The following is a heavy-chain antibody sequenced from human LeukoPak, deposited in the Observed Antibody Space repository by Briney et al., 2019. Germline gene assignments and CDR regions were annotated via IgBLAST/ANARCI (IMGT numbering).Heavy chain of an antibody. CDR3: ARAPMIVVVFPPRLDF. CDR2: INPNTGGT. J-gene: IGHJ4*02. Sequence: ASVKVSCKTSGYTFTGNNIHWVRQAPGQGLEWMGWINPNTGGTNYAQKFQGRVTMTSDTSISTAYMELSSLKSDDTAMYYCARAPMIVVVFPPRLDFWGQGTLVTVSS. D-gene: IGHD3-22*01. CDR1: GYTFTGNN. V-gene: IGHV1-2*02.